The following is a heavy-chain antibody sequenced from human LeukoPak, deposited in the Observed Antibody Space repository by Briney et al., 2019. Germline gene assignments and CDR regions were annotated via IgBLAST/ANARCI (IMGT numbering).Heavy chain of an antibody. Sequence: GESLKISCKGSGYTFTSYGISWVRQAPGQGLEWMGWISAYNGNTNYAQKLQGRVTMTTDTSTSTTYMELRSLRSDDTAVYYCARWRGSSFDCWGQGTLVTVSS. D-gene: IGHD1-26*01. CDR3: ARWRGSSFDC. V-gene: IGHV1-18*01. J-gene: IGHJ4*02. CDR2: ISAYNGNT. CDR1: GYTFTSYG.